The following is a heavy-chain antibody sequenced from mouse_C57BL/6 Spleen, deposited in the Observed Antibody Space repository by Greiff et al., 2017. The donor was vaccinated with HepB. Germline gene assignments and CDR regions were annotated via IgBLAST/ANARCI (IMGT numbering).Heavy chain of an antibody. Sequence: QVQLQQSGAELVKPGASVKMSCKASGYTFTSYWITWVKQRPGQGLEWIGDIYPGSGSTNYNEKFKSKATLTVDTSSSTAYMQLSSLTSEDSAVYYGARETAQATRDYWGQGTTLTVSS. V-gene: IGHV1-55*01. CDR1: GYTFTSYW. CDR2: IYPGSGST. J-gene: IGHJ2*01. D-gene: IGHD3-2*02. CDR3: ARETAQATRDY.